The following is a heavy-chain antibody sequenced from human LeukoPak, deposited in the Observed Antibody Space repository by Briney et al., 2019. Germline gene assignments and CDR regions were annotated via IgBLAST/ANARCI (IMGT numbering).Heavy chain of an antibody. CDR1: GYPFTTWE. Sequence: GASVKVSCKTSGYPFTTWEINWVRQAAGQGLEWMGWVHPNGGNTAYAQKFQGRVTMTRDTSISTAYMELSSLRSEDTAVYYCARDRYGLMGDFDYWGQGTLVTVSS. CDR3: ARDRYGLMGDFDY. J-gene: IGHJ4*02. V-gene: IGHV1-8*01. CDR2: VHPNGGNT. D-gene: IGHD2-8*01.